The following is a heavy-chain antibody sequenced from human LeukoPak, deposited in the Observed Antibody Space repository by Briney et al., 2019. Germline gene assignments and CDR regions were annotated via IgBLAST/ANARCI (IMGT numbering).Heavy chain of an antibody. Sequence: PSETLSLTCTVSGGSISSYYWSWIRQPPGKGLEWIGYIYYSGSTNYNPSLKSRVTISVDTSKNQFSLKLSSVTAADTAVYYCAAGTAADYWGLGTLVAVSS. J-gene: IGHJ4*02. CDR3: AAGTAADY. CDR2: IYYSGST. CDR1: GGSISSYY. D-gene: IGHD6-13*01. V-gene: IGHV4-59*01.